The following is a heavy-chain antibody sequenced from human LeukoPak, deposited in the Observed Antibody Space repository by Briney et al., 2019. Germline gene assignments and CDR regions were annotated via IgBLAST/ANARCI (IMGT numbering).Heavy chain of an antibody. CDR1: GGSFSGYY. Sequence: PSETLSLTFAVYGGSFSGYYWSWIRQPPGKGLEWIGEINHSGSTNYNPSLKSRVTISVDTSKNQFSLKLSSVTAADPAVYYCATTGTTYYYYYMDVWGKGTTVTVSS. V-gene: IGHV4-34*01. J-gene: IGHJ6*03. CDR3: ATTGTTYYYYYMDV. D-gene: IGHD1-1*01. CDR2: INHSGST.